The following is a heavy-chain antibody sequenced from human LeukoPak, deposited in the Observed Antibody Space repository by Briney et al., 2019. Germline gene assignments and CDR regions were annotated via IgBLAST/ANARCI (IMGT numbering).Heavy chain of an antibody. J-gene: IGHJ4*02. CDR1: GFTFSSYA. Sequence: PGGSLRLSCAASGFTFSSYAMSWVRQAPGKGLEWVSAISGSGGSTYYADSVKGRFTISRDNSKNTLYPQMNSLKAEDTAVYYCAKSPLDGGYFDYWGQGTLVTVSS. CDR2: ISGSGGST. D-gene: IGHD2-15*01. CDR3: AKSPLDGGYFDY. V-gene: IGHV3-23*01.